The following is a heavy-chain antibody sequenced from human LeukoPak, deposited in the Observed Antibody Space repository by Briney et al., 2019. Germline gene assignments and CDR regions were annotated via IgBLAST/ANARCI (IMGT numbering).Heavy chain of an antibody. D-gene: IGHD5-12*01. J-gene: IGHJ6*02. CDR1: GFTFSSYS. Sequence: GGSLRLSCAASGFTFSSYSMNWVRQAPGKGLEWVSSISSSSYIYYADSVKGRFTISRDNAKNSLYLQMNSLRAEDTAVYYCARDRGPSGYDSPYYYYGMDVWGQGTTVTVSS. CDR2: ISSSSYI. CDR3: ARDRGPSGYDSPYYYYGMDV. V-gene: IGHV3-21*01.